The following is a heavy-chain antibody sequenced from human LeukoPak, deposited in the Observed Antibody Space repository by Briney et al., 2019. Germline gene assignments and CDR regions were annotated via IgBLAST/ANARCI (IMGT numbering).Heavy chain of an antibody. J-gene: IGHJ3*02. CDR2: IYTSGST. D-gene: IGHD1-26*01. CDR3: ARDRVGATTPFDAFDI. V-gene: IGHV4-39*07. CDR1: GGSTSSSSHY. Sequence: SETLSLTCTVSGGSTSSSSHYWGWIRQPPGKGLEWIGRIYTSGSTNYNPSLKSRVTISVDTSKNQFSLKLSSVTAADTAVYYCARDRVGATTPFDAFDIWGQGTMVTVSS.